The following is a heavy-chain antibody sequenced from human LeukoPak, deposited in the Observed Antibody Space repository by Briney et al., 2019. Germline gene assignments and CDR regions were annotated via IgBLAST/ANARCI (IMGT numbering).Heavy chain of an antibody. Sequence: GGSLRLSCAASGFTFDDYGMSWVRHAPGKGLEWVSGINWNGGSTVYADSVKGRFTISRDNAKNSLSLQTNNLRAEDTAVYYCARNMDYSNSVGDYSTFFFDYWGRGTLVTVSS. J-gene: IGHJ4*02. CDR1: GFTFDDYG. V-gene: IGHV3-20*04. D-gene: IGHD3-22*01. CDR2: INWNGGST. CDR3: ARNMDYSNSVGDYSTFFFDY.